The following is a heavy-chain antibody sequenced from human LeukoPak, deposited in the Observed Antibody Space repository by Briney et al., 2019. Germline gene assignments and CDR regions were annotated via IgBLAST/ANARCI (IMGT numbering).Heavy chain of an antibody. CDR2: IYYSGST. Sequence: PSETLSLTCTVSGGSISSYYWSWIRQPPGKGLEWIGYIYYSGSTNYNPSLKSRVTISVDTSKNQFSLKLSSVTAADTAVYYCARVRRGIAAAGIGAPYYYYGMDVWGQGTTVTVSS. CDR3: ARVRRGIAAAGIGAPYYYYGMDV. V-gene: IGHV4-59*01. D-gene: IGHD6-13*01. J-gene: IGHJ6*02. CDR1: GGSISSYY.